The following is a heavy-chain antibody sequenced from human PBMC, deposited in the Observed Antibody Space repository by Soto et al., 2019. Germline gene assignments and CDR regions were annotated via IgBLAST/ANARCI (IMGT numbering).Heavy chain of an antibody. CDR3: AKDHEWETTLTPGLLDH. D-gene: IGHD4-17*01. J-gene: IGHJ4*02. Sequence: QVQLVESGGGVVQPGKSLRLSCAASGFKFGSYGMHWVRQAPGKGLEWVALISFDGSNKHYGDSVKGRFTISRDTSKNTLHLQMNSLRAEDTAFYYCAKDHEWETTLTPGLLDHWGQGTLVIVSP. CDR1: GFKFGSYG. CDR2: ISFDGSNK. V-gene: IGHV3-30*18.